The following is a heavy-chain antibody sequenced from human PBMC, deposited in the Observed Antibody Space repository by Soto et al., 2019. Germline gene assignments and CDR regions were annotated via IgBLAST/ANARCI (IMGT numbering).Heavy chain of an antibody. CDR2: IITIFGTA. V-gene: IGHV1-69*13. J-gene: IGHJ4*02. CDR1: GGTFSSYA. Sequence: GASVKVSCKASGGTFSSYAISWVRQAPGQGLEWMGGIITIFGTANYAQKFQGRVTITADESTSTAYMELSSLRSEDTAVYYCASFYYDSSGYPVVFAYWGQGILVTVSS. CDR3: ASFYYDSSGYPVVFAY. D-gene: IGHD3-22*01.